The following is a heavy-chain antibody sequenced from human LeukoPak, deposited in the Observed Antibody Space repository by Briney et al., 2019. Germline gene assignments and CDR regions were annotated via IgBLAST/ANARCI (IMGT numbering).Heavy chain of an antibody. V-gene: IGHV4-59*01. D-gene: IGHD3-16*01. CDR1: GGSISSYY. Sequence: SETLSLTCTVSGGSISSYYWSWVRQPPGKGLEGIGYIYYSGSTNYNPSLKSRVTISVDASKNQFSLKLSSVTAADTAVYYCASGGFKAFDPWGQGTLVTVSS. CDR3: ASGGFKAFDP. CDR2: IYYSGST. J-gene: IGHJ5*02.